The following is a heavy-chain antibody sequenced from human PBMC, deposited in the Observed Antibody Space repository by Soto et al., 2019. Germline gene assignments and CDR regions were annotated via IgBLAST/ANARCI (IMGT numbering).Heavy chain of an antibody. J-gene: IGHJ6*02. CDR2: IYHSGST. CDR1: GGSISSGDYY. V-gene: IGHV4-30-4*01. D-gene: IGHD6-19*01. CDR3: ARDEWLVWGVNYYYYGMDV. Sequence: QVQLQESGPGLVKPSQTLSLTCTVSGGSISSGDYYWTWIRQPPGKGLEWIGYIYHSGSTNYNPSLKSRVTISVDTSKKQFSLKLSSVTAADTAVYYCARDEWLVWGVNYYYYGMDVWGQGTTVTVSS.